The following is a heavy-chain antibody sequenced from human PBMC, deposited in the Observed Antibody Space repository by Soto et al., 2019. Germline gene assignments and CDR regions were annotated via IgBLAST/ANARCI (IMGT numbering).Heavy chain of an antibody. CDR3: ARYTYYYNRSQPDNWFDP. D-gene: IGHD3-22*01. Sequence: TLSLSCTVSGGSISSGGYYWSWIRQHPGKGLEWIGYIYYSGSTYYNPSLKSRVTILVDTSKNQSSLKLRLVTAADTAVKYCARYTYYYNRSQPDNWFDPWGQGTLVTVSS. CDR2: IYYSGST. J-gene: IGHJ5*02. CDR1: GGSISSGGYY. V-gene: IGHV4-31*03.